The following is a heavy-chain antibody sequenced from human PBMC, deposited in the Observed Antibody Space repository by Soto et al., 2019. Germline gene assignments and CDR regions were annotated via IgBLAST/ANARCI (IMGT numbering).Heavy chain of an antibody. D-gene: IGHD6-19*01. CDR2: IYSGGAT. J-gene: IGHJ4*02. Sequence: PGGSLRLSCAASGFTVSINYMSWVRQAPGKGLEWVSVIYSGGATYYADSVKGRFTISRDNSKNTLFLQMNSLRSEDTAVYCCARAEPTVGGTVDYSGQGALVTVSS. V-gene: IGHV3-53*01. CDR1: GFTVSINY. CDR3: ARAEPTVGGTVDY.